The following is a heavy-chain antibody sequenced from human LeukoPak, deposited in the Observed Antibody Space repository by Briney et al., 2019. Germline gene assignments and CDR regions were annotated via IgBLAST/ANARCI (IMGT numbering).Heavy chain of an antibody. CDR2: IYYSGST. V-gene: IGHV4-39*07. J-gene: IGHJ4*02. CDR1: GGSISSSSYY. Sequence: SETLSLTCTVSGGSISSSSYYWGWIRQPPGKGLEWIGSIYYSGSTYYNPSLKSRVTISVDTSKNQFSLKLSSVTAADTAVYYCAREPLFQYYYGSGRGGYFDYWGQGTLVTVSS. D-gene: IGHD3-10*01. CDR3: AREPLFQYYYGSGRGGYFDY.